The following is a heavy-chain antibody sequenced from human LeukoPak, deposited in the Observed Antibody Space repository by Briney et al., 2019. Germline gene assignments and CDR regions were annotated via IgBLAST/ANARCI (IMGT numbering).Heavy chain of an antibody. Sequence: PGGSLRLSCAASGFTFSSYAMSWVRQAPGKGLEWVSAISGSGGSTYYADSVKGRFTISRDNSKNTLYLQMNSLRAEDTAVYYCAKKPLVVVTAIPYYDYWGQGTLVTVSS. CDR1: GFTFSSYA. CDR3: AKKPLVVVTAIPYYDY. V-gene: IGHV3-23*01. D-gene: IGHD2-21*02. CDR2: ISGSGGST. J-gene: IGHJ4*02.